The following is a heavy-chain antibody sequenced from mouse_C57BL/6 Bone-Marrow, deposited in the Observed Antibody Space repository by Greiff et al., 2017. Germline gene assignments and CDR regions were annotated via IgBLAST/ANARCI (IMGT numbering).Heavy chain of an antibody. J-gene: IGHJ4*01. D-gene: IGHD1-1*01. CDR2: ISYSGST. Sequence: VQLKESGPGLAKPSQTLSLTCSVTGYSITSDYWNWIRKFPGNKLEYMGYISYSGSTYYNPSLKSRISITRDTSKNQYYLQLNSVTTEDTATYYCARYGAYYGSSHYAMDYWGQGTSVTVSS. CDR3: ARYGAYYGSSHYAMDY. CDR1: GYSITSDY. V-gene: IGHV3-8*01.